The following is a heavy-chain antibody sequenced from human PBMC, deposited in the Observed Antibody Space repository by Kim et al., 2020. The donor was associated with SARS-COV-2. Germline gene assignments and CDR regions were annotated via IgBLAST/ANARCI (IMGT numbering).Heavy chain of an antibody. Sequence: GGSLRLSCAVSGITFSNAWFNWVRQAPGKGLEWVCRIKSKSDGGTSDLAAPVKGRFAISRDDSKNTLHLLMNSLRTDDSAVYYCTTVSMRWGQGTLYTVS. CDR3: TTVSMR. CDR2: IKSKSDGGTS. J-gene: IGHJ4*02. V-gene: IGHV3-15*07. D-gene: IGHD2-2*01. CDR1: GITFSNAW.